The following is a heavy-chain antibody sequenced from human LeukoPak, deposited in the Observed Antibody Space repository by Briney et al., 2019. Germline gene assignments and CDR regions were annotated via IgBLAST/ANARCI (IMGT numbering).Heavy chain of an antibody. CDR2: ISAYNGNT. Sequence: ASVKVSCKASGYTFTSYGISWVRQAPRQGLEWMGWISAYNGNTNYAQKLQGRVTMTTDTSTSTAYMELRSLRSDDTAVYYCARVCSGGSCYSDYFDYWGQGSLVTVSS. CDR3: ARVCSGGSCYSDYFDY. D-gene: IGHD2-15*01. V-gene: IGHV1-18*01. J-gene: IGHJ4*02. CDR1: GYTFTSYG.